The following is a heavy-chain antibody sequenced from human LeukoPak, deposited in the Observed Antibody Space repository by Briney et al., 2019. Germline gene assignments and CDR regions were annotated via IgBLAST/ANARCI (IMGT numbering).Heavy chain of an antibody. CDR1: GGSISSYS. D-gene: IGHD3-10*01. Sequence: SETLSLPCTVSGGSISSYSWSWIRQPAGKGLEWIGRIYTSGSTNYNPSLKSRVTMSVDTSKNQFSLKLSSVTAADTAVYYCARERVTMVRGVIVIYYGMDVWGQGTTVTVSS. J-gene: IGHJ6*02. V-gene: IGHV4-4*07. CDR2: IYTSGST. CDR3: ARERVTMVRGVIVIYYGMDV.